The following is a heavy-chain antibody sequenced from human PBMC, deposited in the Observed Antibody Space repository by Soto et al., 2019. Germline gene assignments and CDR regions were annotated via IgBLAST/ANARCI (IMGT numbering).Heavy chain of an antibody. Sequence: EVQLLESGGGLVQPGESLRLSCAASGFTFSSYAMSWVRQAPGKGLEWVSVISGSDDSTYYADSVKGRFTISRENSKNTLYLQMNSPRAEDTAVYYCAKRSSSSTFDYWGQGTLVTVSS. J-gene: IGHJ4*02. CDR1: GFTFSSYA. CDR2: ISGSDDST. D-gene: IGHD6-6*01. V-gene: IGHV3-23*01. CDR3: AKRSSSSTFDY.